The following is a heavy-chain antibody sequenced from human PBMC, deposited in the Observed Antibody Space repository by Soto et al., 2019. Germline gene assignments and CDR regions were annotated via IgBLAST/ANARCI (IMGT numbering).Heavy chain of an antibody. CDR2: IYYRWST. V-gene: IGHV4-39*01. CDR3: ASDYTNSHFAD. J-gene: IGHJ4*02. Sequence: QLQLQESGPGLVKPSETLSLTCTVSGDSISRSSYYWGWIRQPPGKRLEWIGTIYYRWSTYYNPSPKQRVTSFGDSSKDQFSLKLTSLTAADTAVYYCASDYTNSHFADWGQGTLVTVSS. D-gene: IGHD3-3*01. CDR1: GDSISRSSYY.